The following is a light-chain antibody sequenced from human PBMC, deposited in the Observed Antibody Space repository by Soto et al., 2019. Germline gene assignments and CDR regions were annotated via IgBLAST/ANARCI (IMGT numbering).Light chain of an antibody. CDR2: EVG. CDR1: SSDVGAFNY. CDR3: CSYASGSIYV. J-gene: IGLJ1*01. V-gene: IGLV2-14*01. Sequence: QSALTQPASVSGSPGQSITISCTGTSSDVGAFNYVSWYLQYPGKAPKLMIYEVGNRPSGVSNRFSGSKSGNTASLTISGLQAEDEADYYCCSYASGSIYVFGTGTQLTFL.